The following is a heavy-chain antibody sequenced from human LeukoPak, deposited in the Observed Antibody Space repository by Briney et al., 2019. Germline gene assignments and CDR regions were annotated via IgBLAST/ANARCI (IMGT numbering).Heavy chain of an antibody. CDR1: GFTFTSSA. V-gene: IGHV1-58*02. Sequence: ASVKVSCKASGFTFTSSAMQWVRQARGQRLEWIGWIVVGSGNTNYAQKFQERVTITRDMSTSTAYMELSSLRSEDTAVYYCARGRSYYDSSGYYGGDYWGQGTLVTVSS. CDR3: ARGRSYYDSSGYYGGDY. CDR2: IVVGSGNT. J-gene: IGHJ4*02. D-gene: IGHD3-22*01.